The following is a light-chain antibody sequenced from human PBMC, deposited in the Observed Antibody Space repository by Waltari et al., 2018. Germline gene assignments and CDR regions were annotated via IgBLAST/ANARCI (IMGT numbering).Light chain of an antibody. J-gene: IGKJ4*01. CDR3: EEYDYLPVT. Sequence: DFQMTQSPSSLSASVGDRVTITCQASQDISNNLNWYQQKPGQAPKLLIFDASNLEVGVPSRFSGSGSGTYFSLTTSSLQPEDTATYYCEEYDYLPVTFGGGTKVEIK. CDR2: DAS. CDR1: QDISNN. V-gene: IGKV1-33*01.